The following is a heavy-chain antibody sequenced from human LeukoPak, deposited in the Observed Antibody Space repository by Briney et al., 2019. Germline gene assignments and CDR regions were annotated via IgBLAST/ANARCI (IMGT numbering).Heavy chain of an antibody. Sequence: ASVKVSCKASGYTFTSYDINWVRQATGQGLEWMGWMNPNSGNTGYAQKFQGRVTMTRNTSISTAYMELSSLRSEDTAVYYCARDSGAAAKEDWFDPWGQGTLVTVSS. CDR3: ARDSGAAAKEDWFDP. CDR1: GYTFTSYD. J-gene: IGHJ5*02. V-gene: IGHV1-8*01. CDR2: MNPNSGNT. D-gene: IGHD6-13*01.